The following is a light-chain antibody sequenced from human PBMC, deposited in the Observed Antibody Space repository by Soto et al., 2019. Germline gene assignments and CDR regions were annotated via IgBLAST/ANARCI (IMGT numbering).Light chain of an antibody. CDR2: KAS. Sequence: DVQMTQSPSTLSASVGDRVIITCRASQSIGISLAWYQQKPGKAPNLLIYKASSLESVVPSRFSGSGSGEEFTLTISSLQPDDFATYYCQQYSLYPWTFGQGTKVE. J-gene: IGKJ1*01. V-gene: IGKV1-5*03. CDR1: QSIGIS. CDR3: QQYSLYPWT.